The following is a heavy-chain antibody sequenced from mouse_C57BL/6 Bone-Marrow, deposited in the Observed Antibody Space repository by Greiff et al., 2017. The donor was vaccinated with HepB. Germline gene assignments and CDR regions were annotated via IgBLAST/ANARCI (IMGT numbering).Heavy chain of an antibody. CDR3: ARDYYGFDY. V-gene: IGHV1-42*01. D-gene: IGHD1-1*01. Sequence: VQLQQSGPELVKPGASVKISCKASGYSFTGYYMNWVKQSPEKSLEWIGEINPSTGGTTYNQKFKAKATLTVDKSSSTAYMQLKSLTSEDSAVYYCARDYYGFDYWGQGTTLTVSS. CDR1: GYSFTGYY. J-gene: IGHJ2*01. CDR2: INPSTGGT.